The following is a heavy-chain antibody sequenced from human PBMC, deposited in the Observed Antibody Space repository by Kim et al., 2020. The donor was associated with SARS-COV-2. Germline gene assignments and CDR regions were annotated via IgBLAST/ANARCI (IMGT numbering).Heavy chain of an antibody. D-gene: IGHD3-10*01. CDR2: INHSGST. Sequence: SETLSLTCAVYGGSFSGYYWSWIRQPPGKGLEWIGEINHSGSTNYNPSLKSRVTISVDTSKNQFSLKLSSVTAADTAVYYCARGRRGLLWFGEPNYYYYGMDVWGQGTTVTVSS. J-gene: IGHJ6*02. V-gene: IGHV4-34*01. CDR3: ARGRRGLLWFGEPNYYYYGMDV. CDR1: GGSFSGYY.